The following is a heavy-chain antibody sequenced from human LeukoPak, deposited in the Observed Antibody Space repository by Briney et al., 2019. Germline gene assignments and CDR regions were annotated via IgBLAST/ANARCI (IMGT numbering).Heavy chain of an antibody. D-gene: IGHD5-24*01. J-gene: IGHJ4*02. CDR1: GYSFTSFW. V-gene: IGHV5-51*01. Sequence: GESLKIYCKGSGYSFTSFWIGWVRQMPGKGMEWMGIIFPGDSDTRYSPSFQCQVTISADKSISTAYLQWSSLKASDTAMYYWARRGDGYNPYFDYWGQGALVTVSS. CDR2: IFPGDSDT. CDR3: ARRGDGYNPYFDY.